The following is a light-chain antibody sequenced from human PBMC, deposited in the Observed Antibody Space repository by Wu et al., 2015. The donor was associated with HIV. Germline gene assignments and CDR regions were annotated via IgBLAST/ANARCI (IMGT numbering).Light chain of an antibody. CDR3: QQYGSAPRT. Sequence: EIVLTQSPGTLSLSPGERATLSCWASQSVSNNYLAWYQHKPGQAPRLLIHAASSRATGVPDRFSGSGSETDFTLTIARLEPEDFAVYYCQQYGSAPRTYGLGTKVEI. J-gene: IGKJ1*01. V-gene: IGKV3-20*01. CDR1: QSVSNNY. CDR2: AAS.